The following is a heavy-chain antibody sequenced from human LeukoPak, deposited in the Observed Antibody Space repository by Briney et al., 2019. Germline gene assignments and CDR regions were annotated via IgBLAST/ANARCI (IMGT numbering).Heavy chain of an antibody. CDR1: GGSISSYY. V-gene: IGHV4-59*01. D-gene: IGHD6-13*01. J-gene: IGHJ3*02. Sequence: PSETLSLTCTVSGGSISSYYWSWIRQPPGKGLEWIGYIYYSGSTNYNPSLKSRVTISVDTSKNQFSLKLSSVTAADTAVYYCARDRGSYSSSWYGPADIWGQGTMVTVSS. CDR3: ARDRGSYSSSWYGPADI. CDR2: IYYSGST.